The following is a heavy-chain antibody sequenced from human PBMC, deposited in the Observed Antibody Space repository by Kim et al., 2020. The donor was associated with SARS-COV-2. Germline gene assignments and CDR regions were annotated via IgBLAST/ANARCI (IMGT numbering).Heavy chain of an antibody. D-gene: IGHD2-15*01. J-gene: IGHJ4*02. CDR2: ISGSGGST. Sequence: GGSLRLSCVAAGFTYRNYAMSWVRQAPGRGLEWVSAISGSGGSTFYADSVKGRFTISRDNSKNTLYLQINSLRAEDTAVYYCAKIEPYSTAVVGKGFFDYWGQGTLVTVSS. CDR3: AKIEPYSTAVVGKGFFDY. CDR1: GFTYRNYA. V-gene: IGHV3-23*01.